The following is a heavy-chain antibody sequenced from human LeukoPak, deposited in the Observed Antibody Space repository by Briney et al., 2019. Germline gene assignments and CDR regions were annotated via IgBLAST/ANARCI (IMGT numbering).Heavy chain of an antibody. V-gene: IGHV4-39*07. Sequence: SETLSLTCTVSGGSISSSSYYWGWIRQPPGKGLEWIGSIYYSGSTYYNPSLKSRVTISVDTSKNQFSLKLSSVTAADTAAYYCARDRFPYYFDLWGRGTLVTVSS. CDR3: ARDRFPYYFDL. CDR2: IYYSGST. CDR1: GGSISSSSYY. J-gene: IGHJ2*01.